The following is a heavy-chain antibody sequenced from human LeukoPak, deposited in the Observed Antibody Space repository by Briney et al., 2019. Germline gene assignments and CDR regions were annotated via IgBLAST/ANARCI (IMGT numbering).Heavy chain of an antibody. V-gene: IGHV3-23*01. CDR3: ARDLHEYYFDY. CDR2: INTGGGT. CDR1: GFTFNNYA. Sequence: GGSLRLSCAASGFTFNNYAMTCVRQAPGKGLEWVSTINTGGGTYYAASVKGRFTLSRENSRNTLYLQMNSRRAEDTAVYYCARDLHEYYFDYWGQGTLVTVSS. J-gene: IGHJ4*02.